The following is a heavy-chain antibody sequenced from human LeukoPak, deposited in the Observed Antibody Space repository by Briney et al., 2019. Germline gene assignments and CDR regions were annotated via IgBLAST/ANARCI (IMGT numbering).Heavy chain of an antibody. CDR2: IRQDGSEK. V-gene: IGHV3-7*01. J-gene: IGHJ4*02. D-gene: IGHD1-26*01. Sequence: GGSLRLSCTASGFSFSSYWMSWVRQAPGKGLEWVANIRQDGSEKYYLDSVKGRFTISRDNAKDSVHLQMNSLRAEDTAVYYCARDEVGAPPIDYWGQGALVTVSS. CDR3: ARDEVGAPPIDY. CDR1: GFSFSSYW.